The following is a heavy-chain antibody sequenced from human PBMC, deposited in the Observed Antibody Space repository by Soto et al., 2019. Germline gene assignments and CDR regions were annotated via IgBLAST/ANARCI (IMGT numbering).Heavy chain of an antibody. Sequence: VQLVESGGTLVQPGGSLRLSCAASGFSVTRNYMTWVRQAPGKGLECVSVMYAGGNTYYPDSVKGRFTISSDNSKNTLFLQMNNLRAEDTAVYYCARVTTFYDILTSSYALNYFDYWGQGTRVTVSS. CDR1: GFSVTRNY. J-gene: IGHJ4*02. D-gene: IGHD3-9*01. CDR3: ARVTTFYDILTSSYALNYFDY. CDR2: MYAGGNT. V-gene: IGHV3-53*01.